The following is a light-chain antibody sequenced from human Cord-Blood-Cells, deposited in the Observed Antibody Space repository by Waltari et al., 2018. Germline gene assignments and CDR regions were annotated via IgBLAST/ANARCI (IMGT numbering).Light chain of an antibody. CDR1: QSISSW. V-gene: IGKV1-5*01. J-gene: IGKJ1*01. Sequence: DIQMTQSPSTLSASVGDIATITCRASQSISSWLAWYQQKPGKAPKLLIYDASSLESGVPSRFSGSGSGTEFTLTISSLQPDDFATYYCQQYNSYSPWTFGQGTKVEIK. CDR2: DAS. CDR3: QQYNSYSPWT.